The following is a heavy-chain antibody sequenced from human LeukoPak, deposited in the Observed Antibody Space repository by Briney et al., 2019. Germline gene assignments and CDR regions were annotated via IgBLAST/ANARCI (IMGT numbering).Heavy chain of an antibody. D-gene: IGHD3-3*01. Sequence: SETLSLTCTVSGVSISSYYWSWLRQPPGKGLEWVGYIYTSGSTNYNPSLKSRVTISVDTSKNQFSLKLSSVTAADTAVYYCARAEEIAIFGVVFDYWGQGTLVTVSS. CDR3: ARAEEIAIFGVVFDY. V-gene: IGHV4-4*09. CDR2: IYTSGST. J-gene: IGHJ4*02. CDR1: GVSISSYY.